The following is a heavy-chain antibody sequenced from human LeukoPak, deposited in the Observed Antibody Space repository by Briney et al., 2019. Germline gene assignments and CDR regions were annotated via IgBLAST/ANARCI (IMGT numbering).Heavy chain of an antibody. D-gene: IGHD3-22*01. Sequence: PGRSLRLSCTASGFTFGDYAMSWFRQAPGKGLEWVGFIRSKAYGGTTEYAASVKGRFTISRDDSKSIAYLQMNSLKTEDTAVYYCTRANYYDSSGYYEPPDYSGQGTLVTVSS. CDR2: IRSKAYGGTT. J-gene: IGHJ4*02. CDR1: GFTFGDYA. CDR3: TRANYYDSSGYYEPPDY. V-gene: IGHV3-49*03.